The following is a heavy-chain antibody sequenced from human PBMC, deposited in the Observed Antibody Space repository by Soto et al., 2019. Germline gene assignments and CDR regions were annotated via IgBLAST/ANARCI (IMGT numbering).Heavy chain of an antibody. V-gene: IGHV1-69*04. CDR1: GGTFSSYT. J-gene: IGHJ6*03. CDR3: AREYCSSTSCLPKYYYYYMDV. D-gene: IGHD2-2*01. Sequence: SVKVSCKASGGTFSSYTISWVRQAPGQGLEWMGRIIPILGIVNYAQKFQGRVTITADKSTSTAYMELSSLRSEDTAVYYCAREYCSSTSCLPKYYYYYMDVWGKGTTVTVSS. CDR2: IIPILGIV.